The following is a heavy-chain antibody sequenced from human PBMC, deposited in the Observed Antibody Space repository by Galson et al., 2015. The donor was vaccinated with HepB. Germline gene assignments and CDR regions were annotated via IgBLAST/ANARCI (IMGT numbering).Heavy chain of an antibody. CDR1: EFTFSSYG. D-gene: IGHD1-26*01. V-gene: IGHV3-48*02. CDR3: ARSLGRMRAVPPPYYSAY. J-gene: IGHJ4*02. CDR2: ISTGSSTK. Sequence: SLRLSCAASEFTFSSYGMSWVRQAPGKGLEWVSYISTGSSTKYYADCVKGRLTISRDNAKSSLYLQLNSLRDRVTAVYYCARSLGRMRAVPPPYYSAYRGQATLVALSS.